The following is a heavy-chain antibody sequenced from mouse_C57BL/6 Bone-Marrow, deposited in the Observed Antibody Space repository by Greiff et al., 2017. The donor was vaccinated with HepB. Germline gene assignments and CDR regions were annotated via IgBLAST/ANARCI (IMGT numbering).Heavy chain of an antibody. J-gene: IGHJ1*03. D-gene: IGHD1-1*01. Sequence: VQLQQSGAELARPGASVKLSCKASGYTFTSYGISWVKQRTGQGLEWIGEIYPRSGNTYYNEKFKGKATLTADKSSSTAYMELRSLTSEDSAVYFCARGGNPGSSDRYFDVWGTGTTVTVSS. CDR3: ARGGNPGSSDRYFDV. CDR2: IYPRSGNT. V-gene: IGHV1-81*01. CDR1: GYTFTSYG.